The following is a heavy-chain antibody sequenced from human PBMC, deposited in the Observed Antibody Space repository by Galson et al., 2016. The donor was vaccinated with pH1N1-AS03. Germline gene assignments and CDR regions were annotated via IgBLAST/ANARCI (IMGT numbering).Heavy chain of an antibody. CDR1: GYSFINFW. CDR3: ARHKGMVPTVLCVVDV. V-gene: IGHV5-51*01. CDR2: IYSGDSQI. J-gene: IGHJ6*02. D-gene: IGHD3-10*01. Sequence: QSGAEVKKPGESLKISCKGSGYSFINFWIGWVRQKPGKGLEWMGTIYSGDSQIRYSPSFQGQVTLSVDKSLSTAYLQWSSLKASDTAMYYCARHKGMVPTVLCVVDVWHQGTTVTFSS.